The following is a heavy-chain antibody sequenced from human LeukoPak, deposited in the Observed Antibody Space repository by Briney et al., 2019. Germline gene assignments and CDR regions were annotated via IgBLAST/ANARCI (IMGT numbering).Heavy chain of an antibody. CDR2: LYYSGST. Sequence: SETLSLTRTVSGGSISSTSYYWGRIRQPPGKGLEWIGSLYYSGSTYYNPSLKSRVTISVDTSKNQFSLKLTSVTAADTAVYYCTRQFKDYYDSGGYYSWGQGTLVTVSS. J-gene: IGHJ4*02. D-gene: IGHD3-22*01. CDR3: TRQFKDYYDSGGYYS. CDR1: GGSISSTSYY. V-gene: IGHV4-39*01.